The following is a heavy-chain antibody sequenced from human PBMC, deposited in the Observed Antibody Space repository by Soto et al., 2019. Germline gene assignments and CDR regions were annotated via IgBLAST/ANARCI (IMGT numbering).Heavy chain of an antibody. D-gene: IGHD2-2*01. V-gene: IGHV3-7*01. CDR3: ASRSSLSYYYYYMDV. CDR2: IKQDEGET. Sequence: GGSRRLSCAACGCTFSSFWMNWVRQAPGKGLEGVANIKQDEGETHYVDAVKGRFPISRDNAKNTLYLQMNSLRAADTAVYYCASRSSLSYYYYYMDVWGKGTTVTVSS. J-gene: IGHJ6*03. CDR1: GCTFSSFW.